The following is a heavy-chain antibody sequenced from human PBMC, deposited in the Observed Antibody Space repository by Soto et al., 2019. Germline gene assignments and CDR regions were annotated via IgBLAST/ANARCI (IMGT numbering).Heavy chain of an antibody. CDR2: IYYSGRT. V-gene: IGHV4-30-4*01. CDR1: GGSISSGDFY. Sequence: QVQLHESGPGLVKPSQTLSLTCIVSGGSISSGDFYWSWIRQFPGKGLEWIGYIYYSGRTYYNPSLKSRVIISVDTSKNQFSLKLTSVTAADTAVYYCAHYFQNWGQGTLVTVSS. J-gene: IGHJ1*01. D-gene: IGHD3-10*01. CDR3: AHYFQN.